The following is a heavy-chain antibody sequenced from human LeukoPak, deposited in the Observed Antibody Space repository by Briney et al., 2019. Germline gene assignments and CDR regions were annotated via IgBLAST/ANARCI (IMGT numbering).Heavy chain of an antibody. D-gene: IGHD2-21*02. J-gene: IGHJ4*02. V-gene: IGHV5-51*01. Sequence: GESLKISCKGSGYSFTSYWIGWVRQMPGKGLEWMGIIYPGDSDTRYSPSFQGQVTLSADKSISTAYLQWSRLKASDTAMYYCARQVAYCGGDCYSYPDYWGQGTLVTVSS. CDR2: IYPGDSDT. CDR3: ARQVAYCGGDCYSYPDY. CDR1: GYSFTSYW.